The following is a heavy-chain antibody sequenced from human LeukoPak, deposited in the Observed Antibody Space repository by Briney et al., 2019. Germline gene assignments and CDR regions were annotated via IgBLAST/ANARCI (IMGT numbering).Heavy chain of an antibody. CDR1: GVPISSYY. V-gene: IGHV4-59*08. CDR2: IYYRGST. D-gene: IGHD4/OR15-4a*01. J-gene: IGHJ2*01. Sequence: SETLTLTCTVSGVPISSYYWSWIRQPPGKGLEWIGYIYYRGSTTYNPSLKSRVNISVDTSKNQFSLKLSCGAAADAAVYYCARRICADWYFDLWGRSTVVSVSS. CDR3: ARRICADWYFDL.